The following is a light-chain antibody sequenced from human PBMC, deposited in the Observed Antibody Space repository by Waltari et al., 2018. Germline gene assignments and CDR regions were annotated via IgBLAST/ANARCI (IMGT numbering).Light chain of an antibody. Sequence: SFALPPAPSLSGSPGHTATIPCSRDALGSKHQCWYKQTPGQSPVLVIFEDEKRPSGIPERFSASKSWNTALLTSSGGQALDEAAYYCQTWDDNTVVFGGGTKLTVL. V-gene: IGLV3-1*01. J-gene: IGLJ2*01. CDR2: EDE. CDR1: ALGSKH. CDR3: QTWDDNTVV.